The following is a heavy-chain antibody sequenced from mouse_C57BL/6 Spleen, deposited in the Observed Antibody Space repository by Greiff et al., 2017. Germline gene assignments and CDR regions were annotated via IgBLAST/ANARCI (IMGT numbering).Heavy chain of an antibody. CDR2: IHPNSGST. J-gene: IGHJ2*01. Sequence: QVQLQQSGAELVKPGASVKLSCKASGYTFTSYWMHWVKQRPGQGLEWIGMIHPNSGSTNYNEKFKSKATLTVDKSSSTAYMQLSSLTSEDSAVYYCARSLSDGALDYWGQGTTLTVSS. V-gene: IGHV1-64*01. CDR3: ARSLSDGALDY. D-gene: IGHD2-3*01. CDR1: GYTFTSYW.